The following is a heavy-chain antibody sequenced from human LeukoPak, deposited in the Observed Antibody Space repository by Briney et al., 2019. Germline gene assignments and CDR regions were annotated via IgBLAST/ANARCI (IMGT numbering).Heavy chain of an antibody. J-gene: IGHJ4*02. CDR3: ARRIEQTGVGYYFDY. Sequence: ASVKVSCKASGYTFTGYYMHWVRQAPGQGLEWMGWINPNSGGSTSYAQKFQGRVTMTRDTSTSTVYMELSSLRSEDTAVYYCARRIEQTGVGYYFDYWGQGTLVTVSS. D-gene: IGHD1-14*01. CDR1: GYTFTGYY. CDR2: INPNSGGST. V-gene: IGHV1-46*01.